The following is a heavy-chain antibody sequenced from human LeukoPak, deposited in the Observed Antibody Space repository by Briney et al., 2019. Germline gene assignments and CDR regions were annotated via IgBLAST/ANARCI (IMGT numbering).Heavy chain of an antibody. CDR1: GXTFSSYW. CDR2: IYEDGSEK. V-gene: IGHV3-7*05. D-gene: IGHD2-15*01. J-gene: IGHJ4*02. CDR3: ARRASGSSRRDY. Sequence: PGGSLRLSWAASGXTFSSYWMTWVRQAPGKGLEWVANIYEDGSEKHYVDSVKGRFTISRDNAKNSLYLQMNSLRAEDTAVYYCARRASGSSRRDYWGQGTLVTVSS.